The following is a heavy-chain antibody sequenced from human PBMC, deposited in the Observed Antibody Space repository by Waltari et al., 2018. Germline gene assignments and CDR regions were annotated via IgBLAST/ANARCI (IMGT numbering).Heavy chain of an antibody. J-gene: IGHJ4*02. V-gene: IGHV3-74*01. CDR3: VRRHDSGGFYGL. D-gene: IGHD2-21*02. CDR2: ISDDGGST. Sequence: EVQLVESGGGLVQPGGSLRLPCPASGFIFSSYWMHWVRQAPGKGLVWVSRISDDGGSTNYADSVKGRFTISRDNTKNTLYLQMNSLNDEDTALYYCVRRHDSGGFYGLWGQGTLVTVSS. CDR1: GFIFSSYW.